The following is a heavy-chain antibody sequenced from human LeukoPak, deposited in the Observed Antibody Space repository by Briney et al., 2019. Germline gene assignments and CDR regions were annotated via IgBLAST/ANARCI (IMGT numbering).Heavy chain of an antibody. V-gene: IGHV4-59*01. CDR1: GGSISGVY. D-gene: IGHD3-3*01. J-gene: IGHJ5*02. CDR2: LYSNDIT. Sequence: PSETLSLTCTVSGGSISGVYWSWVRQPPGKALEWIGYLYSNDITNYNPSLKSRVTMSVDTSKNHFSLKLSSVTAADTAVYYCARDSPRRDAIFELVIGAFDPWGQGTLVTVSS. CDR3: ARDSPRRDAIFELVIGAFDP.